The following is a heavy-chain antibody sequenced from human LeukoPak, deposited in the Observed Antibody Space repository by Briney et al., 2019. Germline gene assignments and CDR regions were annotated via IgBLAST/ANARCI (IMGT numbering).Heavy chain of an antibody. D-gene: IGHD3-3*01. CDR3: ARVGRITIFGVANTVDY. CDR1: GFTFSSYW. CDR2: INSDGSST. V-gene: IGHV3-74*01. J-gene: IGHJ4*02. Sequence: GGSLRLSCAASGFTFSSYWMHWVRQAPGKGLVWVSRINSDGSSTSYADSVKGRFTISRGNAKNTLYLQMNSLRAEDTAVYYCARVGRITIFGVANTVDYWGQGTLVTVSS.